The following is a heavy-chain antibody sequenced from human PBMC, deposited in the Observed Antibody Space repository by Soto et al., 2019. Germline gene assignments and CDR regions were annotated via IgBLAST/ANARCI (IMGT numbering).Heavy chain of an antibody. Sequence: SETLSLTCAVYGGSFSDYYWSWIRQHPGKGLEWIGEINHSGSTNYNPSLKSRVTISVDTSKNQFSLKLSSVAAADTAVYYCARQYCSSTSCFFDYWGQGALVTVSS. V-gene: IGHV4-34*01. D-gene: IGHD2-2*01. J-gene: IGHJ4*02. CDR1: GGSFSDYY. CDR3: ARQYCSSTSCFFDY. CDR2: INHSGST.